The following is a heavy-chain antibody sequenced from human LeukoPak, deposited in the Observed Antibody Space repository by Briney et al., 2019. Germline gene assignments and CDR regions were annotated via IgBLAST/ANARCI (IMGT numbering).Heavy chain of an antibody. CDR1: GYTFTSYD. V-gene: IGHV1-8*01. CDR2: MNPNSGNT. D-gene: IGHD6-13*01. J-gene: IGHJ6*03. CDR3: ARGGQTLESWYYYYYYMDV. Sequence: ASVKVSCKASGYTFTSYDINWVRQATGQGLEWMGWMNPNSGNTGYAQKFQGRVTMTRNTSISTAYMELSSLRSEDTAVYYCARGGQTLESWYYYYYYMDVWGKGTTVTISS.